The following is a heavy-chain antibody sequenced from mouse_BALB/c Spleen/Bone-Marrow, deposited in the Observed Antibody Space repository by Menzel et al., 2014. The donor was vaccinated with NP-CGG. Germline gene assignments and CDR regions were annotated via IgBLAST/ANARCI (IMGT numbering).Heavy chain of an antibody. D-gene: IGHD1-3*01. CDR3: ARCYIRYYVMES. CDR1: GYMFTSYW. CDR2: IDPYDSET. V-gene: IGHV1-52*01. Sequence: QVQLQQSGAELVRPGASVKLSCKASGYMFTSYWMNWVKQRPEQGLEWIGRIDPYDSETHYNRKFKDKAILTADKSSNTDYMQLSSLTSEDAAVYYCARCYIRYYVMESWGQGTSVTVSS. J-gene: IGHJ4*01.